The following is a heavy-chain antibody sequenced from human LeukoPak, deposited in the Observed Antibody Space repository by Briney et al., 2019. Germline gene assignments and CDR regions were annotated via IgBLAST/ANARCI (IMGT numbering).Heavy chain of an antibody. Sequence: ASVKVSCKASGYTFTSYGISWVRQAPGQGLEWMGWISAYNGNTNYAQKFQGRVTMTRDMSTSTVYMELSSLRSEDTAVYYCARVLQYGDYTDYWGQGTLVTVSS. CDR1: GYTFTSYG. CDR3: ARVLQYGDYTDY. CDR2: ISAYNGNT. D-gene: IGHD4-11*01. J-gene: IGHJ4*02. V-gene: IGHV1-18*01.